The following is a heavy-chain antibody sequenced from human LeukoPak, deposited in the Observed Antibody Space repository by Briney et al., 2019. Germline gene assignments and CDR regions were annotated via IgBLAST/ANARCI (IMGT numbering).Heavy chain of an antibody. J-gene: IGHJ5*02. V-gene: IGHV1-18*01. CDR2: ISAYNGKT. Sequence: ASVTVSCKSSGYTFTSYGISWVRQAPGQGLEWMGWISAYNGKTNYARKLQGRVTMTTDTSTSTAYMELKSLRSDDTAVYYCARDLEPYDILTGYFRWFDPWGQGTLVTDSS. CDR1: GYTFTSYG. D-gene: IGHD3-9*01. CDR3: ARDLEPYDILTGYFRWFDP.